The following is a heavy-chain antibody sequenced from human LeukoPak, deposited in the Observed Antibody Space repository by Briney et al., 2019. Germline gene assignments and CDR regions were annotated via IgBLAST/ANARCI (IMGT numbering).Heavy chain of an antibody. Sequence: GGSLRLSCAASGFIFSSYCMSWVRQSPGKGLEWVANIKQDGSEKYNVDSVKGRFTISRDNAKNSLYLQMNSLRAEDTAVYYCATGSPPSLEPPDAFDIWGQGTMVTVSS. CDR3: ATGSPPSLEPPDAFDI. J-gene: IGHJ3*02. CDR1: GFIFSSYC. D-gene: IGHD1-1*01. V-gene: IGHV3-7*03. CDR2: IKQDGSEK.